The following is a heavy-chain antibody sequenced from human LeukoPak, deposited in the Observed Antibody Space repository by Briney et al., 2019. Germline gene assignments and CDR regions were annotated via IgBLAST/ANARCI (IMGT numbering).Heavy chain of an antibody. CDR3: ATSGLSRFGF. CDR1: GFTFSSYE. Sequence: PGGSLRLSCAASGFTFSSYEMNWVRQAPGKGLEWVSVIYSGGSTYYADSVKGRFTISRDNSKNTLYLQMNSLRAEDTAVYYCATSGLSRFGFWGQGTLVTVSS. V-gene: IGHV3-53*01. J-gene: IGHJ4*02. D-gene: IGHD2/OR15-2a*01. CDR2: IYSGGST.